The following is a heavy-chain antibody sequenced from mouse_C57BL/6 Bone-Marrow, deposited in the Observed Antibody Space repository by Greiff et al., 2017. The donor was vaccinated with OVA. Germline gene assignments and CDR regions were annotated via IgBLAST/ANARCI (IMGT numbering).Heavy chain of an antibody. D-gene: IGHD2-1*01. CDR1: GYTFTSYW. V-gene: IGHV1-55*01. Sequence: VQLQQPGAELVKPGASVKMSCKASGYTFTSYWITWVKQRPGQGLEWIGDIYPGSGSTNYNEKFKSKATLTVDTSSTTAYMQLSNLTSEDSAVYYCARGIYYGNYVHWYFDVWGTGTTVTVSS. J-gene: IGHJ1*03. CDR2: IYPGSGST. CDR3: ARGIYYGNYVHWYFDV.